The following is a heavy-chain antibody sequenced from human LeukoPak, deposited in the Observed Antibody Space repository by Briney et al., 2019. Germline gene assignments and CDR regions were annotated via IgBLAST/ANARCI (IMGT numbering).Heavy chain of an antibody. V-gene: IGHV5-51*01. D-gene: IGHD1-26*01. CDR1: GYSFTSYW. CDR2: IYPGDSDT. J-gene: IGHJ5*02. Sequence: GESLKISCKGSGYSFTSYWIGWVRQMPGKGLEWMGIIYPGDSDTRYSPSFQCQFTISADNSISTAYLQWSSLKASDTAMYYCARSSRIYSGSDWAPRWLDPWGQGTLVTVSS. CDR3: ARSSRIYSGSDWAPRWLDP.